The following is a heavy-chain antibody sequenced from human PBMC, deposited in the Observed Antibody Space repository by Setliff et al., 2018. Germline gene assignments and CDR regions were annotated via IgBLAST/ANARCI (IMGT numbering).Heavy chain of an antibody. V-gene: IGHV1-69-2*01. J-gene: IGHJ4*02. Sequence: ASVKVSCKASGYTFTDYYMHWVQQAPGKGLEWMGRVDPEDGHTKYAEKFQGRITISADMSLDIAHMELGSLTSEDTAVYYCTTGLRHGVPYFDLWVQGTLVTVSS. CDR3: TTGLRHGVPYFDL. CDR1: GYTFTDYY. D-gene: IGHD3-10*01. CDR2: VDPEDGHT.